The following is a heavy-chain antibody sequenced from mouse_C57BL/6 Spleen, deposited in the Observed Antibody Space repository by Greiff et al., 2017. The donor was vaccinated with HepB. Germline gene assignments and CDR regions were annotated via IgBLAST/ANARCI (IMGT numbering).Heavy chain of an antibody. CDR2: IYPRSGNT. V-gene: IGHV1-81*01. CDR3: ASPYDEGFAY. D-gene: IGHD2-12*01. J-gene: IGHJ3*01. CDR1: GYTFTSYG. Sequence: LVESGAELARPGASVKLSCKASGYTFTSYGISWVKQRTGQGLEWIGEIYPRSGNTYYNEKFKGKATLTADKSSSTAYMELRSLTSEDSAVYFCASPYDEGFAYWGQGTLVTVSA.